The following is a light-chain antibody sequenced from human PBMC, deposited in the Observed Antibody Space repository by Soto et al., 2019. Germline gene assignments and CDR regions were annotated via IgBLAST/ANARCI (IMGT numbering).Light chain of an antibody. CDR1: QDISNH. Sequence: DIQMTQSPSSLSASVGDRVTITCQASQDISNHLNWYQLQPGEAPKLLIYAASTLETGVPSRFSGGGSGTDFTFTISSLQPEDIAIYYCQQYGSLPYIFGQGTKLEIK. J-gene: IGKJ2*01. CDR2: AAS. V-gene: IGKV1-33*01. CDR3: QQYGSLPYI.